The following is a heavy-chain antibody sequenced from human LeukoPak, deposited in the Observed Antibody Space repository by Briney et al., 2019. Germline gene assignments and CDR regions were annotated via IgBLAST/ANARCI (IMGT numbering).Heavy chain of an antibody. Sequence: SETLSLTCTVSGGSISSSSYYWGWIRQPPGKGLEWIGYIYYSGSTNYNPSLKSRVTISVDTSKNQFSLKLSSVTAADTAVYYCARGVRYDFWSGYDAPYFDYWGQGTLVTVSS. CDR2: IYYSGST. V-gene: IGHV4-61*05. J-gene: IGHJ4*02. D-gene: IGHD3-3*01. CDR1: GGSISSSSYY. CDR3: ARGVRYDFWSGYDAPYFDY.